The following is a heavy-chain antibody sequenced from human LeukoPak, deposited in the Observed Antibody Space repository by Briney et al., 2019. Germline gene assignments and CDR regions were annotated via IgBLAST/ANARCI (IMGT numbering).Heavy chain of an antibody. Sequence: GGSLRLSCAASGFTFSDSPMHWVRRASGKGLEWVGRITSKADSYATAYAESVKGRFTISRDDSKNTAYLQMNSLQTEDTAVYYCTRLPTLKTFDYWGQGILVTVSS. CDR3: TRLPTLKTFDY. V-gene: IGHV3-73*01. D-gene: IGHD4-17*01. J-gene: IGHJ4*02. CDR2: ITSKADSYAT. CDR1: GFTFSDSP.